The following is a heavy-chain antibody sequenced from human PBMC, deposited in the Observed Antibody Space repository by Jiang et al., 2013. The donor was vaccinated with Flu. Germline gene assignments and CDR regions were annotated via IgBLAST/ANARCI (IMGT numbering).Heavy chain of an antibody. Sequence: QSGSELKKPGASVKVSCKASGYTFTSYAMNWVRQAPGQGLEWMGWINTNTGNPTYAQGFTGRFVFSLNTSVSTAYLQISSLKAEDTAVYYCASYTPKSTYCSGGSCWFDPWGQGTLVTVSS. CDR2: INTNTGNP. D-gene: IGHD2-15*01. CDR3: ASYTPKSTYCSGGSCWFDP. CDR1: GYTFTSYA. J-gene: IGHJ5*02. V-gene: IGHV7-4-1*02.